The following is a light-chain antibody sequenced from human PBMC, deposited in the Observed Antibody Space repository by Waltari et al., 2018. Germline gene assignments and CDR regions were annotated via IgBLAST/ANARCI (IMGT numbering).Light chain of an antibody. Sequence: SYELTQPPSVSLSPGQPASSTSSGAKLGDKYACWYQQKPGQSPVLVIYQDSKRPSGIPERFSGSNSGNTATLTISGTQAMDEADYYCQAWDSSTAVFGGGTKLTVL. J-gene: IGLJ2*01. CDR3: QAWDSSTAV. CDR2: QDS. CDR1: KLGDKY. V-gene: IGLV3-1*01.